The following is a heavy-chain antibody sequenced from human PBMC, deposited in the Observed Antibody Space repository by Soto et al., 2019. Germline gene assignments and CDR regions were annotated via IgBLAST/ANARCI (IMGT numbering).Heavy chain of an antibody. CDR2: IYISGST. CDR3: AKSSSRSSLGQYGLDV. CDR1: GGSINSYY. Sequence: QVQLQASGPGLVKPSATLSPTCTVSGGSINSYYWYWIRQPAGQGLEWIGRIYISGSTTNHPSLMGRVTMSRDTSKIQCSLKVSSVTAADTAVYYCAKSSSRSSLGQYGLDVWGQGTTVTVSS. V-gene: IGHV4-4*07. D-gene: IGHD6-13*01. J-gene: IGHJ6*02.